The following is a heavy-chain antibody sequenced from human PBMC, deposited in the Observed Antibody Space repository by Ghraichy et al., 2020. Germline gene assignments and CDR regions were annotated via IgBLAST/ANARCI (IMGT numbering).Heavy chain of an antibody. V-gene: IGHV3-15*01. J-gene: IGHJ4*02. CDR1: GFTFSNAC. Sequence: GGSLRLSCAASGFTFSNACMSWVRQAPGKGLEWVGRIKSETDGWTSDYAAPVKGRFTISRDDSKNTLYLQMNSLKTEDTAVYYCTTRQGGDVVVVSLWGQGTLVTVSS. CDR3: TTRQGGDVVVVSL. D-gene: IGHD2-2*01. CDR2: IKSETDGWTS.